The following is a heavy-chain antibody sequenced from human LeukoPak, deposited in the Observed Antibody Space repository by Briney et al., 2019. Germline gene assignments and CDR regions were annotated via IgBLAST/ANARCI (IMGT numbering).Heavy chain of an antibody. CDR1: GFNVSSNY. CDR3: AKWITYYYDTTGYFDY. D-gene: IGHD3-22*01. J-gene: IGHJ4*02. Sequence: GGSLRLSCEASGFNVSSNYMTWVRQAPGKGLEWVSGISGGGGRTYYADSVKGRFTISRDNSKNTLYLQMNSLRAEDTAVYHCAKWITYYYDTTGYFDYWGQGTLVTVSS. V-gene: IGHV3-23*01. CDR2: ISGGGGRT.